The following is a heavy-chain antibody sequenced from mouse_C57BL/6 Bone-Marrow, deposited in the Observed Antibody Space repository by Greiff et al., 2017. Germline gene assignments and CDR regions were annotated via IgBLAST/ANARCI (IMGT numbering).Heavy chain of an antibody. J-gene: IGHJ1*03. D-gene: IGHD2-3*01. Sequence: QVQLQQPGTELVKPGASVKLSCKASGYTFTSYWMHWVKQRPGQGLEWIGNINPSNGGTNYNEKFKSKATLTVDKSSSTAYMQRSSLTSEDSAVYYCARQEAIRIYDGYHWYFDVWGTGTTVTVSS. CDR1: GYTFTSYW. V-gene: IGHV1-53*01. CDR3: ARQEAIRIYDGYHWYFDV. CDR2: INPSNGGT.